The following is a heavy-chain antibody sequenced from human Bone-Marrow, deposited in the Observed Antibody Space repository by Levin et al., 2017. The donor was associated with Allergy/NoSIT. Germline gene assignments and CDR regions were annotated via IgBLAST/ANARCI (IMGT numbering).Heavy chain of an antibody. CDR3: ARVLLTFPLNYYDSSGYYHDAFDI. CDR1: GGSISSSSYY. D-gene: IGHD3-22*01. Sequence: NASETLSLTCTVSGGSISSSSYYWGWIRQPPGKGLEWIGSIYYSGSTYYNPSLKSRVTISVDTSKNQFSLKLSSVTAADTAVYYCARVLLTFPLNYYDSSGYYHDAFDIWGQGTMVTVSS. V-gene: IGHV4-39*07. J-gene: IGHJ3*02. CDR2: IYYSGST.